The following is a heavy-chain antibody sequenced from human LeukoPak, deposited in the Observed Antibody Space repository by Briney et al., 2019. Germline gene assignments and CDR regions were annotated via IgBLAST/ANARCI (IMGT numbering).Heavy chain of an antibody. V-gene: IGHV3-7*01. D-gene: IGHD3-22*01. CDR1: GFTFSSYW. CDR2: IKQDGSEK. Sequence: GGSLRLSCAASGFTFSSYWMSWVRQAPGKGLEWVANIKQDGSEKYYVDSVKGRFTISRDNAKNSLYLQMNSLRAEDTAVYYCARVRGESYYYDSSGYYYFDYWGQGTLVTVSS. J-gene: IGHJ4*02. CDR3: ARVRGESYYYDSSGYYYFDY.